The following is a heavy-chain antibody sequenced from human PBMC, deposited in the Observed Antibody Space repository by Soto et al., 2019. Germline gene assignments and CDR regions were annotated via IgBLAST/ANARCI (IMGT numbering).Heavy chain of an antibody. CDR1: GGSISSGDYY. Sequence: PSETLSLTCTVSGGSISSGDYYWSWNRPPPGQGLEWIGYIYYSGSSYYNPSLQSRVTISVDKSKNHFSLKLSSVTAADTAEYFSARDGGDCGNPPSFDYDDCMDVWGQGTMVTVSS. D-gene: IGHD2-21*02. CDR3: ARDGGDCGNPPSFDYDDCMDV. V-gene: IGHV4-30-4*01. CDR2: IYYSGSS. J-gene: IGHJ6*02.